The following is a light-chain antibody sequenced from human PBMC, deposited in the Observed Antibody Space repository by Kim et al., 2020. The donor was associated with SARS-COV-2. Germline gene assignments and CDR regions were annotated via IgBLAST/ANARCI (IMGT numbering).Light chain of an antibody. CDR1: QSVSSSY. J-gene: IGKJ1*01. CDR2: GVS. V-gene: IGKV3-20*01. CDR3: QHYGSSSWT. Sequence: EIVLTQSPGTLSLSPGERATLSCRASQSVSSSYLAWYQQRPGQAPRLLIYGVSSRATGIPDRFSGSGSGTDFTLTISRLEPDDFAVYCCQHYGSSSWTFGQGTRVDI.